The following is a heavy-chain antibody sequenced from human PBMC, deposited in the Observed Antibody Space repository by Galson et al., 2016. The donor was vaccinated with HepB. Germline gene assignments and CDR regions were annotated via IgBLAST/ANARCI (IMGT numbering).Heavy chain of an antibody. J-gene: IGHJ4*02. CDR3: AREDWGLPDS. V-gene: IGHV3-7*01. CDR1: GFAFSVYW. Sequence: SLRLSCAASGFAFSVYWMAWVRQAPGKGLEWVATIDKDGTLKLYVDSVKGRFTISRDNAKNSVYLQMNSLRVEDTAVYYCAREDWGLPDSWGQGTLVTVSS. CDR2: IDKDGTLK. D-gene: IGHD3/OR15-3a*01.